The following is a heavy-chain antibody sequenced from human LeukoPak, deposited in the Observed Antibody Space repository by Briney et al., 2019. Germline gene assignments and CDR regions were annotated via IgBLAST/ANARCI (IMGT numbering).Heavy chain of an antibody. CDR2: IFYSGST. J-gene: IGHJ5*02. Sequence: SETLSLTCTVSGGSISSYYWSWIRQPPGKGLEWIGYIFYSGSTNYNPSLKSRVTISVDTSKNQFSLKLSSVTAADTAVYYCARDGSGYCSGGSCYHWFDPWGQGTLVTVSS. D-gene: IGHD2-15*01. CDR1: GGSISSYY. CDR3: ARDGSGYCSGGSCYHWFDP. V-gene: IGHV4-59*01.